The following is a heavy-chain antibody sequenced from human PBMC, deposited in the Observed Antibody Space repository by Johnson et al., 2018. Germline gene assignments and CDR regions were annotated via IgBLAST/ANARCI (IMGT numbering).Heavy chain of an antibody. CDR2: ISWNSGSI. Sequence: VQLVQSGGGLVQPGRSLRLSCAASGFTFDDYAMHWVRQAPGKGLEWVSGISWNSGSIGYADSVKGRFTIPRDNAKNSLYLQMNSLRAEDTALYYCAKGVTVDAFDIWGQGTMVTVSS. CDR3: AKGVTVDAFDI. CDR1: GFTFDDYA. V-gene: IGHV3-9*01. D-gene: IGHD3-10*01. J-gene: IGHJ3*02.